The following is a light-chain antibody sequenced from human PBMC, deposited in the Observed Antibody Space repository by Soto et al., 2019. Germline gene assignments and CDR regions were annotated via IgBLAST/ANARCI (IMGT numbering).Light chain of an antibody. CDR1: QSVSSN. Sequence: EIVMTQSPATLYVSPRERATLSFRATQSVSSNLAWYQQKPGQAPRLLIEGSSTRATGIPARFSCSGSGTEFTLNISSLRYGDFAVYYCQQYNNWPPFTFGHGTKVDIK. V-gene: IGKV3-15*01. CDR3: QQYNNWPPFT. CDR2: GSS. J-gene: IGKJ3*01.